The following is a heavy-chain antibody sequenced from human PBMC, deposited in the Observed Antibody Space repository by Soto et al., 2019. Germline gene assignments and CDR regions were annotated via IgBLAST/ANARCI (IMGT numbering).Heavy chain of an antibody. CDR2: ISYDGSNK. Sequence: SGGSLRLSCAASGFTFSSYGMHWVRQAPGKGLEWVAVISYDGSNKYYADSVKGRFTISRDNSKNTLYLQMNSLRAEDTAVYYCAKDGAYDSSGYYYGMGYWGQGTLVTVSS. D-gene: IGHD3-22*01. V-gene: IGHV3-30*18. J-gene: IGHJ4*02. CDR1: GFTFSSYG. CDR3: AKDGAYDSSGYYYGMGY.